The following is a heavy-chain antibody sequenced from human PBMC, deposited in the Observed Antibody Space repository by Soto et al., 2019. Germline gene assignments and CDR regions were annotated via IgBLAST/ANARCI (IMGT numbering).Heavy chain of an antibody. Sequence: QVQLQESGPGLVKPSETLSLTCTVSGGSISSYYWSWIRQPPGKGLEWIGYIYYSGSTNYNPSLKSRVTISVDTSKNQFSLKLSSVTAADTAVYYCARDKQQWHAFDIWGQGTMVTVSS. J-gene: IGHJ3*02. V-gene: IGHV4-59*01. CDR2: IYYSGST. CDR3: ARDKQQWHAFDI. CDR1: GGSISSYY. D-gene: IGHD6-19*01.